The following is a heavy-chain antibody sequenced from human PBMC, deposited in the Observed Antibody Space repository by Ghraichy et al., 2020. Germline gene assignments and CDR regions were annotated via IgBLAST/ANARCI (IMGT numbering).Heavy chain of an antibody. CDR3: AKAKSDADSSTWRTFDI. J-gene: IGHJ3*02. Sequence: GGSLRLSCAASGFPFSTYAMHWVRQAPGKGLEWVAVITHDGNNKYYADSVKGRFTISRDISNNTLYLQMDSLRVEDTAMFYCAKAKSDADSSTWRTFDIWGQGTMVTVSS. V-gene: IGHV3-30-3*01. CDR2: ITHDGNNK. CDR1: GFPFSTYA. D-gene: IGHD6-13*01.